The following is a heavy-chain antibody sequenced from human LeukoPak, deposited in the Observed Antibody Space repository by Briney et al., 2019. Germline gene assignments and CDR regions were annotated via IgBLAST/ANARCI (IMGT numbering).Heavy chain of an antibody. CDR3: ARSSGWRDAFDF. CDR1: GGSISISGFY. V-gene: IGHV4-31*03. J-gene: IGHJ3*01. CDR2: TYNSGNT. Sequence: TLSLTCSVSGGSISISGFYWNWIRQLPGKGLEWIGYTYNSGNTYYNPSFGSRVTISTDTSMNQFFLESHSVTAADTAVYYCARSSGWRDAFDFWGRGTMVTVSS. D-gene: IGHD6-19*01.